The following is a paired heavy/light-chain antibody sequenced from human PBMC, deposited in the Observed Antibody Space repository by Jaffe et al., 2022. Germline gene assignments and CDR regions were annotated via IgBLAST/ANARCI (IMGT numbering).Heavy chain of an antibody. Sequence: QVQLQESGPGLVKPSGTLSLTCAVSGGSISSSNWWSWVRQPPGKGLEWIGEIYHSGSTNYNPSLKSRVTISVDKSKNQFSLKLSSVTAADTAVYYCARDGALEQQLVGRWNYYYMDVWGKGTTVTVSS. D-gene: IGHD6-13*01. J-gene: IGHJ6*03. CDR3: ARDGALEQQLVGRWNYYYMDV. V-gene: IGHV4-4*02. CDR1: GGSISSSNW. CDR2: IYHSGST.
Light chain of an antibody. CDR3: QQRSNWLFT. Sequence: EIVLTQSPATLSLSPGERATLSCRASQSVSSYLAWYQQKPGQAPRLLIYDASNRATGIPARFSGSGSGTDFTLTISSLEPEDFAVYYCQQRSNWLFTFGPGTKVDIK. J-gene: IGKJ3*01. CDR2: DAS. CDR1: QSVSSY. V-gene: IGKV3-11*01.